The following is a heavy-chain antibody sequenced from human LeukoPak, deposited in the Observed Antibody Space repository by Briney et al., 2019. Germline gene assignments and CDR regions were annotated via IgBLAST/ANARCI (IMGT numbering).Heavy chain of an antibody. CDR2: IYYSGST. Sequence: SETLSLTCTVSDDSISTYYWSWIRQSTGKGLERIGYIYYSGSTNYNPSLKSRVTISVDTSKNQFSLKLSSVTAADTAVYYCARQARGNYIFDYWGQGTLVTVSS. V-gene: IGHV4-59*08. D-gene: IGHD1-26*01. CDR3: ARQARGNYIFDY. CDR1: DDSISTYY. J-gene: IGHJ4*02.